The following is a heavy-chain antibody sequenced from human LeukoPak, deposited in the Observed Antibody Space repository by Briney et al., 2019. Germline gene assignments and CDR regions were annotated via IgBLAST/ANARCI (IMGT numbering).Heavy chain of an antibody. CDR1: GGSISSYY. CDR3: AINYYYDSSGYYYNPHAFDI. CDR2: IYTSGST. D-gene: IGHD3-22*01. Sequence: PSETLSLTCTVSGGSISSYYWSWIRQPAGKGLEWIGRIYTSGSTNYNPSLKSRVTMSVDTSKNQFSLKLSSVTAADTAVYYCAINYYYDSSGYYYNPHAFDIWGQGTMVTVSS. V-gene: IGHV4-4*07. J-gene: IGHJ3*02.